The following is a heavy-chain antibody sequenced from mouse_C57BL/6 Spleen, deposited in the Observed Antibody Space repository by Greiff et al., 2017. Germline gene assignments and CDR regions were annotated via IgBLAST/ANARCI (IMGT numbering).Heavy chain of an antibody. CDR1: GYTFTDYY. Sequence: VQLQQSGPELVKPGASVKISCKASGYTFTDYYMNWVKQSHGKSLEWIGDINPNNGGTSYNQKFKGKATLTVDKSSSTAYMELRSLTSEDSAVYYCARKQLRRYYFDYWGQGTTLTVSS. CDR2: INPNNGGT. V-gene: IGHV1-26*01. CDR3: ARKQLRRYYFDY. J-gene: IGHJ2*01. D-gene: IGHD3-2*02.